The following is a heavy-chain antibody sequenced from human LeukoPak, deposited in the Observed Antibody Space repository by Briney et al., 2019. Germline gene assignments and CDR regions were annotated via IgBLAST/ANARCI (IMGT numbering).Heavy chain of an antibody. CDR3: ARGGHGLWFGESYPHAFDI. CDR2: IIPIFGTA. J-gene: IGHJ3*02. Sequence: SVKVSCKASGYTFTSYGISWVRQAPGQGLEWMGGIIPIFGTANYAQKFQGRVTITADKSTSTAYMELSSLRSEDTAVYYCARGGHGLWFGESYPHAFDIWGQGTMVTVSS. D-gene: IGHD3-10*01. CDR1: GYTFTSYG. V-gene: IGHV1-69*06.